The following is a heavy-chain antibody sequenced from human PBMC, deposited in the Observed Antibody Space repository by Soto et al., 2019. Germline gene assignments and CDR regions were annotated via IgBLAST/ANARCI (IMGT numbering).Heavy chain of an antibody. Sequence: SETLSLTCNVSAGSVSGDSYYWTWIRQPPGKGLEWLGYIYYNGRTNYNPSLKSRVTISVDTSKKQFFLRLSSVTAADTAIYYCSRAPCGSDCYSGLDYWGQGSLVTVSS. D-gene: IGHD2-21*02. V-gene: IGHV4-61*01. CDR2: IYYNGRT. CDR3: SRAPCGSDCYSGLDY. CDR1: AGSVSGDSYY. J-gene: IGHJ4*02.